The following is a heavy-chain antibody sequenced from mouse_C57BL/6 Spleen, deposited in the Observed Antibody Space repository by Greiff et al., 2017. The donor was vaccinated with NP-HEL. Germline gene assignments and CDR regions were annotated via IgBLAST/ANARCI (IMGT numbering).Heavy chain of an antibody. V-gene: IGHV1-53*01. J-gene: IGHJ1*03. CDR1: GYTFTSYW. D-gene: IGHD2-10*01. Sequence: QVQLQQPGTELVKPGASVKLSCKASGYTFTSYWMHWVKQRPGQGLEWIGNINPSNGGTNYNEKFKSKATLTVDKSSSTAYMQLSSLTSEDSAVYYCARVGAYYGNYWYFDVWGTGTTVTVSS. CDR2: INPSNGGT. CDR3: ARVGAYYGNYWYFDV.